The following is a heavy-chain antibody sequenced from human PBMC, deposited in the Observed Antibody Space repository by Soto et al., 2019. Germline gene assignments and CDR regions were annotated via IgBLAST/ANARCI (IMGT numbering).Heavy chain of an antibody. CDR1: GGTFSSYA. D-gene: IGHD4-17*01. CDR3: ARESTTVVTPWYFDY. V-gene: IGHV1-69*13. Sequence: SVKVSCKASGGTFSSYAISWVRQAPGQGLEWMGGIIPIFGTANYAQKFQGRVTITADESTSTAYMELSSLRSEDTAVYYCARESTTVVTPWYFDYWGQGPLVTVSS. J-gene: IGHJ4*02. CDR2: IIPIFGTA.